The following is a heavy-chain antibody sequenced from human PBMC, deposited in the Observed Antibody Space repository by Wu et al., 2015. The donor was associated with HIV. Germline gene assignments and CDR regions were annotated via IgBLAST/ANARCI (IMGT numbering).Heavy chain of an antibody. V-gene: IGHV1-8*01. CDR2: MNPNSGNT. CDR3: ARGPENLVWFGELLLDY. D-gene: IGHD3-10*01. J-gene: IGHJ4*02. Sequence: QVQLVQSGAEVKKPGASVRVSCKASGYTFTSYDINWVRQATGQGLEWMGWMNPNSGNTGYAQKFQGRVTMTRNTSISTAYMELSSLRSEDTAVYYCARGPENLVWFGELLLDYWGQGTLVTVSS. CDR1: GYTFTSYD.